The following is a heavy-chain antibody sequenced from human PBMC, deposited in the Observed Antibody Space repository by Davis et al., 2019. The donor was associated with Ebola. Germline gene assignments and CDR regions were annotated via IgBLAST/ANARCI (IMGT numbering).Heavy chain of an antibody. Sequence: GESLKISCAASGFTVSSNYMSWVRQAPGKGLEWVSAISGSGGSTYYADSVKGRFTISRDNSKNTLYLQMNSLRAEDTAVYYCAKDSLDIVVVVAATPLDPWGQGTLVTVSS. CDR2: ISGSGGST. V-gene: IGHV3-23*01. J-gene: IGHJ5*02. CDR3: AKDSLDIVVVVAATPLDP. D-gene: IGHD2-15*01. CDR1: GFTVSSNY.